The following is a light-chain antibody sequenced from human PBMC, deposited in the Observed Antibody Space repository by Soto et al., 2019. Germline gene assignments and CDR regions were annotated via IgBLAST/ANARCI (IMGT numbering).Light chain of an antibody. CDR3: EVWDSSSDHTYV. CDR1: NTGSKS. V-gene: IGLV3-21*02. Sequence: SYELTQPPSASVAPGQTARITCGGNNTGSKSVHWYQQKPGQAPVLVVYDDSDRPSGIPERFSGSNSGNTATLTISRVEAGDEADYYCEVWDSSSDHTYVFGTGTKVTVL. CDR2: DDS. J-gene: IGLJ1*01.